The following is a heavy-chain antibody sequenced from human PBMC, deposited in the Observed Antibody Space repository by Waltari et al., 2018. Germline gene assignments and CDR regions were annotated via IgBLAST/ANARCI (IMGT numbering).Heavy chain of an antibody. Sequence: EVQLVESGGGLVQPGGSLRLSCVASGFIFSTYWMDWVRQAPGKGLVLVSRINRDGSSTTYADSVKGQFTISRDNAKNTLYLHMSSLRAEDTAVYYCVRENIAAAGLESWGQGTLVTASS. CDR3: VRENIAAAGLES. D-gene: IGHD6-13*01. V-gene: IGHV3-74*01. CDR2: INRDGSST. J-gene: IGHJ4*02. CDR1: GFIFSTYW.